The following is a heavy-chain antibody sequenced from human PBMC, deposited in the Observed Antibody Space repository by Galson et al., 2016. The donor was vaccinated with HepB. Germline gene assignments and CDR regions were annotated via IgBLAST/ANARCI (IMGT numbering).Heavy chain of an antibody. J-gene: IGHJ6*02. CDR3: AREGTISGVALYVMDV. Sequence: SLRLSCAASGFTFSRYWMHWVRQAPGKGLVWVSRINSDGSRTIYADSVKGRFTISRDNAKNTLYLQMNSLRAEDTAVYYCAREGTISGVALYVMDVWGQGITVTVSS. CDR1: GFTFSRYW. CDR2: INSDGSRT. V-gene: IGHV3-74*01. D-gene: IGHD3-3*01.